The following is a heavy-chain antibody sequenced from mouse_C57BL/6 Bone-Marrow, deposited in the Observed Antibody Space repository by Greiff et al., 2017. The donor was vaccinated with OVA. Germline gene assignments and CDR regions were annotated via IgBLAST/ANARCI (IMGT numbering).Heavy chain of an antibody. V-gene: IGHV1-50*01. D-gene: IGHD1-1*01. J-gene: IGHJ1*03. CDR2: IDPSDSYT. CDR3: ARGTYSTVVAPGYFDV. CDR1: GYTFTSYW. Sequence: QVHVKQPGAELVKPGASVKLSCKASGYTFTSYWMQWVKQRPGQGLEWIGEIDPSDSYTNYNQKFKGKATLTVDTSSSTAYMQLSSLTSEDSAVYYCARGTYSTVVAPGYFDVWGTGTTVTVSS.